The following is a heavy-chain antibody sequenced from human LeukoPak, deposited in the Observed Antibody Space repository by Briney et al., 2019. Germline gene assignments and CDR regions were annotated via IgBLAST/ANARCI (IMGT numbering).Heavy chain of an antibody. CDR2: ISGSGGST. CDR1: GFTFSSYA. V-gene: IGHV3-23*01. J-gene: IGHJ4*02. D-gene: IGHD2-15*01. CDR3: ARAICSGGKCYFDY. Sequence: GGSLRLSCAASGFTFSSYAMSWVRQAPGKGLEWVSAISGSGGSTYYADSVKGRFTISRDNSKNTLYLQMNSLRAEDTAVYYCARAICSGGKCYFDYWGQGTLVTVSS.